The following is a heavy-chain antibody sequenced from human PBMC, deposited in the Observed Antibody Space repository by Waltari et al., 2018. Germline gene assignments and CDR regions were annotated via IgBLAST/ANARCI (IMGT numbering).Heavy chain of an antibody. J-gene: IGHJ2*01. CDR2: IYYSGST. D-gene: IGHD1-1*01. CDR3: ARVRYDWYFDL. V-gene: IGHV4-59*01. Sequence: QVQLQESGPGLVKPSETLSLTCTVSGGSISSYYWSWRRQPPGKGLDWIGYIYYSGSTNYTPALKSRVTISVDTSKNQFSLKLSSVTAADTAVYYCARVRYDWYFDLWGRGTLVTVSS. CDR1: GGSISSYY.